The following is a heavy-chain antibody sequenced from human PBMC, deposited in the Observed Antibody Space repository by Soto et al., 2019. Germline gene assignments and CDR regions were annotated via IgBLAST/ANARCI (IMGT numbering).Heavy chain of an antibody. D-gene: IGHD3-22*01. CDR3: ARDHEDYYASSGYNDAFDI. CDR2: INPSVGST. CDR1: GYTFSDYY. J-gene: IGHJ3*02. Sequence: ASVKVSCKASGYTFSDYYMHWVRQAPGQGLEWMGIINPSVGSTTYAQKFHARVTTTRDTSANTVYMQLSSLRSEDTAVYYCARDHEDYYASSGYNDAFDIWGQGTMVTVSS. V-gene: IGHV1-46*01.